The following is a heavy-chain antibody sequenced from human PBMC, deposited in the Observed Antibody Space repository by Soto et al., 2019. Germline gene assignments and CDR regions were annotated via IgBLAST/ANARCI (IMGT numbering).Heavy chain of an antibody. CDR1: GYTFTSYG. D-gene: IGHD1-7*01. CDR3: ARERTEPRYNWNSIFDY. V-gene: IGHV1-18*01. CDR2: ISAYNGNT. Sequence: QVQLVQSGAEVKKPGASVKVSCKASGYTFTSYGISWVRQAPGQGLEWMGWISAYNGNTNYAQMLQGRVTRTTDTTTSTADRELRSLRSDDTGVYYCARERTEPRYNWNSIFDYWGQGTLVTVSS. J-gene: IGHJ4*02.